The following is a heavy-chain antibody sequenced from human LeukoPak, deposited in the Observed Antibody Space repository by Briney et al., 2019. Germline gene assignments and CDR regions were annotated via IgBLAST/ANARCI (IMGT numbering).Heavy chain of an antibody. J-gene: IGHJ4*02. CDR3: ARSSVGSRPNYYAPTPRWYFDY. Sequence: SETLSLTCTVSGGSISSGSYYWSWIRQPAGKGLEWIGRIYTSGSTNYNPSLKSRVTISVDTSKNQFSLKLSSVTAADTAVYYCARSSVGSRPNYYAPTPRWYFDYWGQGTLVTVSS. D-gene: IGHD3-10*01. CDR1: GGSISSGSYY. CDR2: IYTSGST. V-gene: IGHV4-61*02.